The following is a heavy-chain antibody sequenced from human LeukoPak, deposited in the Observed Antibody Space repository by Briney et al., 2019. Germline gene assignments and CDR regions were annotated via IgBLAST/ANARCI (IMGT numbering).Heavy chain of an antibody. V-gene: IGHV5-10-1*01. J-gene: IGHJ6*04. CDR2: IDPSDSYT. CDR3: ARQTWFGELLPYYYYGMDV. Sequence: GESLKISCKGSGYSFTSYWISWVRQMPGKGLEWMGRIDPSDSYTNYSPSFQGHVTISADKSISTAYLQWSSLKASDTAMYYCARQTWFGELLPYYYYGMDVWGKGTTVTVSS. CDR1: GYSFTSYW. D-gene: IGHD3-10*01.